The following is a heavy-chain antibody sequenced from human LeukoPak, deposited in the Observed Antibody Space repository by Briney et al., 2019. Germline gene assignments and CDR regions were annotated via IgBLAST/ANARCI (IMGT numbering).Heavy chain of an antibody. D-gene: IGHD3-10*01. CDR3: AREAMVRGVPDAFDI. CDR1: GFSFRSYW. Sequence: GGSLRLSCVASGFSFRSYWMDWVRQAPGKGLEWVANIKQDGIEKYFVDSVKGRFAISRDNAKNSLYLQMNNLRAEDTAVYYCAREAMVRGVPDAFDIWGQGTVVTVSS. CDR2: IKQDGIEK. J-gene: IGHJ3*02. V-gene: IGHV3-7*01.